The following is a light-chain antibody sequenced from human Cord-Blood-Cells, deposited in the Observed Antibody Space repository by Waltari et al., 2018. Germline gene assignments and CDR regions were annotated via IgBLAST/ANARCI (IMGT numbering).Light chain of an antibody. CDR1: QSISSW. V-gene: IGKV1-5*03. CDR3: QQYNSYSYT. J-gene: IGKJ2*01. Sequence: DIQMTQSPSTLSASVGYRGTLTCRASQSISSWLAWYQQKPGKAPKLLIYKASSLESGVPSRFSGSGSGTEFTLTISSLQPDDFATYYCQQYNSYSYTFGQGTKLEIK. CDR2: KAS.